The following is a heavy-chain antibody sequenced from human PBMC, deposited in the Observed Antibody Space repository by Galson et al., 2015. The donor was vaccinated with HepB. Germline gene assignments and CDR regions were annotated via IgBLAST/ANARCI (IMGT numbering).Heavy chain of an antibody. CDR2: IYTGDSDT. CDR1: GYSFTSYW. J-gene: IGHJ5*02. V-gene: IGHV5-51*01. D-gene: IGHD2-2*01. Sequence: SGAEVKKPGESLKISCKGSGYSFTSYWIGWVRQMPGKGLEWMGIIYTGDSDTRYSPSFQGQVTISADKSISTAYLQWSSLKASDTAMYYCARGGYCSSTSCLDWFDPWGQGTLVTVSS. CDR3: ARGGYCSSTSCLDWFDP.